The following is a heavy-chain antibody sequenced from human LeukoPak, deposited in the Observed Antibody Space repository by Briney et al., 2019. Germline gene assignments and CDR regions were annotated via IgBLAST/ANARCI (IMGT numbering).Heavy chain of an antibody. CDR2: INPNSGGT. CDR3: ARDPRSSGWTYYFDY. Sequence: ASVTVSCKASGYTFTGYYMHWVRQAPGQGLEWMGWINPNSGGTNYAQKFQGRVTMTRDTSISTAYMELSRLRSDDTAVYYCARDPRSSGWTYYFDYWGQGTLVTVSS. CDR1: GYTFTGYY. J-gene: IGHJ4*02. D-gene: IGHD6-19*01. V-gene: IGHV1-2*02.